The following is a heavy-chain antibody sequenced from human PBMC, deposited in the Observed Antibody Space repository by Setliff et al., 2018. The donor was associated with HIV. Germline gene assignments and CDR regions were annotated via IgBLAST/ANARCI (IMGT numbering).Heavy chain of an antibody. D-gene: IGHD2-21*01. V-gene: IGHV4-39*01. Sequence: LSLTCSVSGVSINRTDHYWGWIRQSPGKRLEWIGSVSQSGSTYYNPSLKSRITISVDRSENLFSLKLISVTAADQGVYYCARVPVAGANWFDPWGLGTLVTVSS. CDR1: GVSINRTDHY. CDR3: ARVPVAGANWFDP. CDR2: VSQSGST. J-gene: IGHJ5*02.